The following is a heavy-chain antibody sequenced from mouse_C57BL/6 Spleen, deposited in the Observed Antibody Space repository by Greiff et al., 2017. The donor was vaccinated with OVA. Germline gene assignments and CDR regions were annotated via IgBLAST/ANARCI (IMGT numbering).Heavy chain of an antibody. J-gene: IGHJ2*01. CDR1: GYTFTDYY. Sequence: VQLQQSGPELVKPGASVKISCKASGYTFTDYYMNWVQQSHGKSLEWIGDINPNNGGASYNQKFKGKATLTVEKSSSTAYMELRSLTSEESEVYYCARREPRSFNYWGRGTTLAVSS. V-gene: IGHV1-26*01. CDR3: ARREPRSFNY. CDR2: INPNNGGA.